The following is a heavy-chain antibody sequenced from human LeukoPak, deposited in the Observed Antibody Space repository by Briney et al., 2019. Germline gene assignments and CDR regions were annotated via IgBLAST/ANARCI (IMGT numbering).Heavy chain of an antibody. J-gene: IGHJ4*02. Sequence: PGGSLRLSCAASGYTFSDYYMSWIRQAPGKGLEWVSYISSSGSTIYYADSVKGRFTISRDNAKNSLYLQMNSLRAEDTAVYYYANLAYYYDSSGYSPEGQFDYWGQGTLVTVSS. V-gene: IGHV3-11*01. CDR2: ISSSGSTI. CDR3: ANLAYYYDSSGYSPEGQFDY. CDR1: GYTFSDYY. D-gene: IGHD3-22*01.